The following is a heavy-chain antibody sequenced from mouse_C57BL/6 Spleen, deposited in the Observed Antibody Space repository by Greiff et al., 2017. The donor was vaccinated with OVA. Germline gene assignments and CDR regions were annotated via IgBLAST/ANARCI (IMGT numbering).Heavy chain of an antibody. CDR1: GFTFSSYA. D-gene: IGHD2-4*01. V-gene: IGHV5-4*01. Sequence: DVQLQESGGGLVKPGGSLKLSCAASGFTFSSYAMSWVRQTPEKRLEWVATISDGGSYTYYPDNVKGRFTISRDNVKKNMYQQMSQLKSEDTAMYYCARDDYDDYDDYFDYWGQGTTLTVSS. J-gene: IGHJ2*01. CDR3: ARDDYDDYDDYFDY. CDR2: ISDGGSYT.